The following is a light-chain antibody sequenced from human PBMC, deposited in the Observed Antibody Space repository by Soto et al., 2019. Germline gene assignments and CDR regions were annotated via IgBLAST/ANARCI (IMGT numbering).Light chain of an antibody. J-gene: IGKJ4*01. CDR1: QDIRSD. V-gene: IGKV1-6*01. CDR2: ATS. CDR3: LQDYNYPLT. Sequence: AIQMTQFPSSLSASVGDRITITCRASQDIRSDLGWYQQRPGNAPKLLIYATSNLQSGVPSRFSGSGSGTDFTLTISCLQPDDFATYYCLQDYNYPLTFAGGTKVEIK.